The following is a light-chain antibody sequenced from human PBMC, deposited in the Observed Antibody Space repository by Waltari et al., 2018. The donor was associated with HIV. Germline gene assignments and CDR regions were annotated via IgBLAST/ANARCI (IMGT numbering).Light chain of an antibody. Sequence: QSVLTQPPPASGTPGQRVTIPCSGSSSNSGSNYVYWYQQLPGTAPKLLIYRNNQRPSGVPDRFSGSKSGTSASLAISGLRSEDETNYYCAAWDDSLSGLVFGGGTKLTVL. V-gene: IGLV1-47*01. J-gene: IGLJ3*02. CDR2: RNN. CDR1: SSNSGSNY. CDR3: AAWDDSLSGLV.